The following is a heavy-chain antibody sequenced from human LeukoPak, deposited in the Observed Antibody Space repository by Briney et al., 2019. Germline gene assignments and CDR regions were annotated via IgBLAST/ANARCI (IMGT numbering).Heavy chain of an antibody. CDR2: ISAYNGNT. Sequence: ASVKVSCKASGYAFTSYGISWVRQAPGQGLEWMGWISAYNGNTNYAQKLQGRVTMTTDTSTSTAYMELRSLRSDDTAVYYCAITRPYYYDSSGPLDYWGQGTLVTVSS. V-gene: IGHV1-18*01. CDR1: GYAFTSYG. CDR3: AITRPYYYDSSGPLDY. D-gene: IGHD3-22*01. J-gene: IGHJ4*02.